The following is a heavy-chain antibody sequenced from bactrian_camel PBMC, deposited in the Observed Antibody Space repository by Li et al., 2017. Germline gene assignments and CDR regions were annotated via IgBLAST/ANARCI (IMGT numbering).Heavy chain of an antibody. CDR2: IYTGSGNT. Sequence: ESGGDLVRPGGSLRLSCAASGYTYNRNCMAWFRQAPGKEREGVARIYTGSGNTYYADSVKGRFTISQDNAKTTMYLQMNSLKSEDAAMYYCAAWTGNYWGQGTQVTVS. CDR1: GYTYNRNC. D-gene: IGHD6*01. V-gene: IGHV3S1*01. J-gene: IGHJ4*01. CDR3: AAWTGNY.